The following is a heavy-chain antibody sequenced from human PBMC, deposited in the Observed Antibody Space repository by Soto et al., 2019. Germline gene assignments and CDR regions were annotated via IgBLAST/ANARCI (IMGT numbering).Heavy chain of an antibody. CDR1: GFTVSSNY. CDR3: ASGGARLLRHFDY. D-gene: IGHD6-6*01. CDR2: IYSGGST. V-gene: IGHV3-53*01. Sequence: RLSCAASGFTVSSNYMSWVRQAPGKGLEWVSVIYSGGSTYYADSVKGRFTISRDNSKNTLYLQMNSLRAEDTAVYYCASGGARLLRHFDYWGQGTLVTVS. J-gene: IGHJ4*02.